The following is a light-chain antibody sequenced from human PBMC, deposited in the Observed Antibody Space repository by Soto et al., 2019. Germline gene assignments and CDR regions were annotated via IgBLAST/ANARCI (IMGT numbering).Light chain of an antibody. CDR2: KAS. V-gene: IGKV1-5*03. J-gene: IGKJ2*01. CDR1: QSISSW. CDR3: QQYNSYYT. Sequence: DIQMTQSPSTLSASVGDRVTITCRASQSISSWLAWYQQKPGKAPKLLIYKASSLESGVPSRFSGSGSGTEFTLTISSLQPDDFATYYRQQYNSYYTFGQVTKLEIK.